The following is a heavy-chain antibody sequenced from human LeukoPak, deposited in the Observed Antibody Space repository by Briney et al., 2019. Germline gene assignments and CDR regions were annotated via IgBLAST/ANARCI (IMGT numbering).Heavy chain of an antibody. D-gene: IGHD5-12*01. CDR1: GYTFTSYD. CDR2: MNPNSGNT. V-gene: IGHV1-8*01. CDR3: AKGGGYEAQYYYYYLDV. J-gene: IGHJ6*03. Sequence: GASVKVSCKASGYTFTSYDINWVRQATGQGLEWMGWMNPNSGNTGYAQKFQGRVTMTRNTSISTAYMELSSLRSEDTAVYYCAKGGGYEAQYYYYYLDVWGEGTTVTISS.